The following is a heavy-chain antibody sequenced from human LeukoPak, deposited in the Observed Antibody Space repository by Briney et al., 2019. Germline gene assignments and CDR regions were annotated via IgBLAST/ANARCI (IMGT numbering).Heavy chain of an antibody. J-gene: IGHJ3*02. V-gene: IGHV3-7*03. Sequence: GRSLRLSCTAFGFTFTSFWMNWVRQAPGKGLEWVANIKHDGSEKYYAVSVKGRFTISRDNSKNTLYLQMNSLRAEDTAVYYSARCGSYLSAFDSWGQGTMVTVSS. CDR3: ARCGSYLSAFDS. D-gene: IGHD1-26*01. CDR1: GFTFTSFW. CDR2: IKHDGSEK.